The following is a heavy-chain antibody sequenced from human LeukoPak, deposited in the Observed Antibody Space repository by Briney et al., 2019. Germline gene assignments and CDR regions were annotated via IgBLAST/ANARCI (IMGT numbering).Heavy chain of an antibody. CDR3: ARTVTYYGSGSYDY. D-gene: IGHD3-10*01. V-gene: IGHV3-7*01. CDR2: IKPDGSEK. J-gene: IGHJ4*02. Sequence: GGSLRLSCAASGFTFSSYWMSWVRQAPGRGLEWVANIKPDGSEKYYVDSVKGRFTISRDNTKNSLYVQMNSLRAEDTAVYYCARTVTYYGSGSYDYWGQGTLVTVSS. CDR1: GFTFSSYW.